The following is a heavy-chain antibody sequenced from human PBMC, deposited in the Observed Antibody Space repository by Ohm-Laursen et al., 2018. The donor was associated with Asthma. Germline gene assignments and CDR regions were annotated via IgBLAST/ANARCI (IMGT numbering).Heavy chain of an antibody. D-gene: IGHD1-14*01. CDR3: ARDISDYYYYGMDV. V-gene: IGHV3-33*01. CDR2: IWHDGSTE. J-gene: IGHJ6*02. CDR1: GFTFSSYG. Sequence: SLRLSCAASGFTFSSYGIHWVRQAPGKGLEWVALIWHDGSTEYYADSVKGRFTISRDNAKNSLYLQMNSLRAEDTAVYYCARDISDYYYYGMDVWGQGTTVTVSS.